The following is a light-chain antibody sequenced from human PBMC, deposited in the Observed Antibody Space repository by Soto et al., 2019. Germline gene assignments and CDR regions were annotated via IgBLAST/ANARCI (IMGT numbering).Light chain of an antibody. CDR1: QSISSR. Sequence: DIQMTQSPSTLSASVGDRVTITCRASQSISSRLAWYQQKPGEAPKLLIYKASSLESGVPSRFSGSEFGTEFTLTISSLQPDDFATYYCQQYNNYWTFGQGTKVDIK. J-gene: IGKJ1*01. CDR3: QQYNNYWT. CDR2: KAS. V-gene: IGKV1-5*03.